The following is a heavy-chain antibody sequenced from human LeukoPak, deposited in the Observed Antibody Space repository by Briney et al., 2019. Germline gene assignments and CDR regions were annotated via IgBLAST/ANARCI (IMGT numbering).Heavy chain of an antibody. CDR1: GIGFSSHD. CDR3: ARTTVLDY. CDR2: IKEDGSEM. V-gene: IGHV3-7*01. J-gene: IGHJ4*02. D-gene: IGHD4-17*01. Sequence: QPGGSLRLSCVTSGIGFSSHDMHWVRQAPGKGLEWVANIKEDGSEMFYVDSVKGRFTISRDNAKNSLYLQMNSLRAEDTAVYYCARTTVLDYWGQGTLVTVSS.